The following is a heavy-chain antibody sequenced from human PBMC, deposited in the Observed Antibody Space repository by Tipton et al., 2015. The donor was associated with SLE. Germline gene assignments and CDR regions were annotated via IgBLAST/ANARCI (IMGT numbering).Heavy chain of an antibody. D-gene: IGHD3-10*01. Sequence: LSLTCTVSGGPISSPVYYWAWIRQPPGKGLEYIGYVYHSGDVNYNPSLKSRVTISVDTSTDQFSLNLSSVTAADTAVYHCARALYYYDSGSYFYYMDVWGKGTSVTVSS. V-gene: IGHV4-61*08. CDR3: ARALYYYDSGSYFYYMDV. CDR2: VYHSGDV. J-gene: IGHJ6*03. CDR1: GGPISSPVYY.